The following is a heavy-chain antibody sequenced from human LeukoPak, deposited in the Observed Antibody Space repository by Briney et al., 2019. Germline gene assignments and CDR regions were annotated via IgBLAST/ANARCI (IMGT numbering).Heavy chain of an antibody. CDR3: ARGDSSTWSFKI. CDR1: GGSISSGDYY. Sequence: SQTLSLTCTVSGGSISSGDYYWSRIRQPPGKGLEWIAYIYYSGSTSYNPSLKSRVTISVDTSKNQFSLKLNSVTAADTAVYYGARGDSSTWSFKIWGQGTLVTVSS. J-gene: IGHJ4*02. CDR2: IYYSGST. V-gene: IGHV4-30-4*01. D-gene: IGHD6-13*01.